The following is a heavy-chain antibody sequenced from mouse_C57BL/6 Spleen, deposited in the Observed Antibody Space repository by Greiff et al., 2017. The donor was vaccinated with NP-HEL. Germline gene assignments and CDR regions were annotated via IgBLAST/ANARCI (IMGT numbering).Heavy chain of an antibody. CDR3: ARLGYYGSSYVWFAY. Sequence: EVKLVESGPELVKPGASVKIPCKASGYTFTDYNMDWVKQSHGKSLEWIGDINPNNGGTIYNQKFKGKATLTVDKSSSTAYMELRSLTSEDTAVYYCARLGYYGSSYVWFAYWGQGTLVTVSA. CDR2: INPNNGGT. D-gene: IGHD1-1*01. J-gene: IGHJ3*01. V-gene: IGHV1-18*01. CDR1: GYTFTDYN.